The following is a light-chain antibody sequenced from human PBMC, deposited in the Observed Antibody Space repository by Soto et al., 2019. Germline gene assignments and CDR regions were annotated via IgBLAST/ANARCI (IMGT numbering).Light chain of an antibody. J-gene: IGKJ3*01. V-gene: IGKV1-12*01. Sequence: DIQMTQSPSSVSASVGDRVTITSRASQGISSWLAWYQQKPGKAPKLLSNAASSLQRVVPTRFSGRGSETDFPLTISSLPHEDFATYDFHQANSVALTVGPGTKV. CDR2: AAS. CDR1: QGISSW. CDR3: HQANSVALT.